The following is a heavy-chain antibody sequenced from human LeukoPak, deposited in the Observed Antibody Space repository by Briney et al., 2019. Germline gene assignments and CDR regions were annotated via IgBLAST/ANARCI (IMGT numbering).Heavy chain of an antibody. CDR1: GGSISSGVYY. Sequence: SETLSLTCTVSGGSISSGVYYWSWIRQPPGKGLEWIGYIYYSGSTYYNPSLKSRVTISVDTSKNQFSLKLSSVTAADTAVYYCARDLLNEGNHLDYWGQGTLVTVSS. CDR3: ARDLLNEGNHLDY. V-gene: IGHV4-30-4*01. CDR2: IYYSGST. J-gene: IGHJ4*02. D-gene: IGHD4-23*01.